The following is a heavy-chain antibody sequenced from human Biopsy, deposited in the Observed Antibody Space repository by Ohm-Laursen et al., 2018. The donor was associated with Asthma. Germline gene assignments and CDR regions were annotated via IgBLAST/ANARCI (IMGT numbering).Heavy chain of an antibody. CDR3: ARGYSGSDRIVYYYSGLEV. CDR2: LIPVLGTP. D-gene: IGHD5-12*01. J-gene: IGHJ6*02. V-gene: IGHV1-69*13. CDR1: GYTFTSYY. Sequence: SVKVSCKVSGYTFTSYYIHWVRQAPGQGLEWMGGLIPVLGTPDHAQMLEGRVTITADESTSTAYMELSSLSSEDTAVYYCARGYSGSDRIVYYYSGLEVWGQGTTVTVSS.